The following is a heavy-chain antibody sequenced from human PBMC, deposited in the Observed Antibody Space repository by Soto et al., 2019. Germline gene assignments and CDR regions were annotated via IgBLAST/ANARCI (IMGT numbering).Heavy chain of an antibody. V-gene: IGHV3-23*01. CDR3: AREIGICTSTSCYRYYYYGMDV. D-gene: IGHD2-2*01. Sequence: PGGSLRLSCAASGFTFTSYAMNWVRQAPGKGLEWVSAISASGGNTYYADSVKGRFTISRDNSKNTLYLQMNSLRAEDTAAYYCAREIGICTSTSCYRYYYYGMDVWGQGTTVTVSS. J-gene: IGHJ6*02. CDR1: GFTFTSYA. CDR2: ISASGGNT.